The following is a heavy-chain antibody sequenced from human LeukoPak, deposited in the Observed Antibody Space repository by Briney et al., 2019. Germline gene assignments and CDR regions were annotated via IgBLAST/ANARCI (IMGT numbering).Heavy chain of an antibody. D-gene: IGHD2-2*01. J-gene: IGHJ3*02. CDR1: GFTFSSYS. Sequence: GSLRLSCAASGFTFSSYSMNWVRQAPGKGLEWVSSISSSSSYIHYADSVKGRFTISRDNAKNSLYLQMNSLRAEDTAVYYCARDRVDIVVVPAAPDAFDIWGQGTMVTVSS. CDR3: ARDRVDIVVVPAAPDAFDI. V-gene: IGHV3-21*01. CDR2: ISSSSSYI.